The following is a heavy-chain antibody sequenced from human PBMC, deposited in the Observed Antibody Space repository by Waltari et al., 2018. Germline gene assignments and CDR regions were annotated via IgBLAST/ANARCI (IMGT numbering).Heavy chain of an antibody. CDR3: ARARIGFDC. CDR2: ISYDGSNK. CDR1: GFPFSSYA. V-gene: IGHV3-30-3*01. J-gene: IGHJ4*02. Sequence: QVQLVESGGGVVQPGRSLRLSCAASGFPFSSYAMHWVRQAPGKGLEWVAVISYDGSNKYYADSVKGRFTISRDNSKNTLYLQMNSLRAEDTAVYYCARARIGFDCWGQGTLVTVSS.